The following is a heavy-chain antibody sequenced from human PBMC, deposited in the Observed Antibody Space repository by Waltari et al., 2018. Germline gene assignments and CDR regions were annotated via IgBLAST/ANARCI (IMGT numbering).Heavy chain of an antibody. CDR3: ARRGPYDSSGYLYYYMDV. CDR1: GGTFSSYA. D-gene: IGHD3-22*01. V-gene: IGHV1-69*14. CDR2: IIPIFGTA. Sequence: QVQLVQSGAEVKKPGSSVKVSCKASGGTFSSYAISWVRQAPGQGLEWMGGIIPIFGTANYAQKVQGIGKITADKSTSTAYMELSSPRSEDTAVYYCARRGPYDSSGYLYYYMDVWGKGTTVTVSS. J-gene: IGHJ6*03.